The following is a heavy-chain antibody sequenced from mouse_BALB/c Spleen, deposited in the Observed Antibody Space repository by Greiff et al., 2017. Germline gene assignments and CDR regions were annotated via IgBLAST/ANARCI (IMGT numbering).Heavy chain of an antibody. CDR2: IDPENGDT. D-gene: IGHD2-10*01. CDR1: GFNIKDYY. V-gene: IGHV14-4*02. J-gene: IGHJ3*01. CDR3: ARTYYGNYEFAY. Sequence: DVKLQESGAELVRSGASVKLSCTASGFNIKDYYMHWVKQRPEQGLEWIGWIDPENGDTEYAPKFQGKATLTADTSSSTAYMQLSSLTSEDSAVYFCARTYYGNYEFAYWGQGTLVTVSA.